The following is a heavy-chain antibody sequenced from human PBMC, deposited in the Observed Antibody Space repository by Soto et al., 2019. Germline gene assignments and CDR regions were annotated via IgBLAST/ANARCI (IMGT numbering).Heavy chain of an antibody. CDR2: INAGNGNT. V-gene: IGHV1-3*01. J-gene: IGHJ6*03. CDR1: GYTFTSYA. CDR3: ARSAHLVVPAAIRYYYYYIDV. D-gene: IGHD2-2*02. Sequence: ASVKVSCKASGYTFTSYAMHWVRQAPGQRLEWMGWINAGNGNTKYSQKFQGRVTITRDTSASTAYMELSSLRSEDTAVYYCARSAHLVVPAAIRYYYYYIDVWGKGSTVTVAS.